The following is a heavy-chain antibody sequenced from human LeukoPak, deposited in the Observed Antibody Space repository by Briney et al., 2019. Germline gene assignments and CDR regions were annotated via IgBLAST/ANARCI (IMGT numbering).Heavy chain of an antibody. CDR2: ISWNSGSI. D-gene: IGHD2-2*02. V-gene: IGHV3-9*01. Sequence: GGSLRLSCAASGFTFDDYAMHWVRQAPGKGLEWVSGISWNSGSIGYADSVKGRFTISRDNAKNSLYLQMNSLRAEDTALYYCAKSKDIVVVPAAIGSYAFDIWGQGTMVTVSS. CDR1: GFTFDDYA. J-gene: IGHJ3*02. CDR3: AKSKDIVVVPAAIGSYAFDI.